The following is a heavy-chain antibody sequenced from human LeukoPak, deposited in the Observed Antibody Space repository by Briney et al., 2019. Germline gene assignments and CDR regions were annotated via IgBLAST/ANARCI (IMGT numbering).Heavy chain of an antibody. D-gene: IGHD2-21*01. J-gene: IGHJ4*02. V-gene: IGHV3-23*01. CDR3: ARDFFPIVDSTWYEIGY. CDR2: ISGSSGGA. CDR1: GFTFSSYA. Sequence: GGSLRLSCAASGFTFSSYAMSWVRQAPGKGLEWVSGISGSSGGANYADSVKGRFTISRDNSRNTLYLQMDSLRSEDTAVYYCARDFFPIVDSTWYEIGYWGQGTLVTVSS.